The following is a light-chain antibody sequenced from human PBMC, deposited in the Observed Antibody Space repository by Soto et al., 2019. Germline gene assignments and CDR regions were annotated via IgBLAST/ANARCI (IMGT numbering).Light chain of an antibody. V-gene: IGKV3-20*01. Sequence: EIVLTQSPGPLSLSPGERATLSCRASQSVTGSYLAWYQQKPGQAPRLVIYGTYNRATGIPDRFSGSGSGTDFTLTISRLEPEDLAVYYCQHYGISSWTFGQGTKVEIK. CDR1: QSVTGSY. CDR3: QHYGISSWT. J-gene: IGKJ1*01. CDR2: GTY.